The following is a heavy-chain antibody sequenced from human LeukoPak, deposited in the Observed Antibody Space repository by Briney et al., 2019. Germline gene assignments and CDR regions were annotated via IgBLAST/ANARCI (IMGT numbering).Heavy chain of an antibody. Sequence: LTGGSLRLSCIASGFTFRDYWMHWVRQAPGKGLVWVSRINGDGSSTNSADSVKGRFTVSRDNAKNTLYLQMNSLRAEDTAVYYCARGSGSFFDYWGQGTLVTVSS. CDR1: GFTFRDYW. J-gene: IGHJ4*02. V-gene: IGHV3-74*01. D-gene: IGHD1-26*01. CDR3: ARGSGSFFDY. CDR2: INGDGSST.